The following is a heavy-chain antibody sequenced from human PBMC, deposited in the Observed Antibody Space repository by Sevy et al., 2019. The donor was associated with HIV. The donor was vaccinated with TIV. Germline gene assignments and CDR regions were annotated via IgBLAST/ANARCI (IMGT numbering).Heavy chain of an antibody. CDR2: ISYDGVNK. CDR3: VIACSGEGGGY. CDR1: GFTFSTYA. Sequence: GGSLRLSCAGSGFTFSTYAMHWVRQTPGRGLEWVSTISYDGVNKYYRHSVKGRFTISRDNSKNTQYLQMNSLRAEDTAVYYCVIACSGEGGGYWGQGTLVTVSS. J-gene: IGHJ4*02. V-gene: IGHV3-30-3*01. D-gene: IGHD2-8*02.